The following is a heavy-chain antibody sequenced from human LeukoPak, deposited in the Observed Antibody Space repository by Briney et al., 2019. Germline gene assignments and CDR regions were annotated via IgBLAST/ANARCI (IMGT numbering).Heavy chain of an antibody. CDR2: IYYSGST. D-gene: IGHD3-3*01. J-gene: IGHJ6*03. CDR1: GGSISSSSYY. V-gene: IGHV4-39*07. Sequence: SETLSLTCTVSGGSISSSSYYWGWIRQPPGKGLEWIGSIYYSGSTYYNPSLKSRVTISVDTSKNQFSLKLSSVTAADTAVYYCARDPYDFWSGYLQYYYYYMDVWGKGTTVTVSS. CDR3: ARDPYDFWSGYLQYYYYYMDV.